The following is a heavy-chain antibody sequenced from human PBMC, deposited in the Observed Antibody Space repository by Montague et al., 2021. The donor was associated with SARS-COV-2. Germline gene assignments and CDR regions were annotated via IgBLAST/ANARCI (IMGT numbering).Heavy chain of an antibody. CDR3: ARAGEQLGRGRWDFDY. CDR1: GASITSGSYY. D-gene: IGHD6-6*01. CDR2: KYTTGST. Sequence: TLSLTCTVSGASITSGSYYWSWLRPPAGTRLEWIGRKYTTGSTNYDPSLKSRVAISADTSKNPFTLKLGSVAAADTAVYYGARAGEQLGRGRWDFDYWGQGILVTVSS. V-gene: IGHV4-61*02. J-gene: IGHJ4*02.